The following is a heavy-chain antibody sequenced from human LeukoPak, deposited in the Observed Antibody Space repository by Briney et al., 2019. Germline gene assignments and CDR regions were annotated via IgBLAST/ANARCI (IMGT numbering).Heavy chain of an antibody. V-gene: IGHV1-69*05. CDR3: AREAVTMVRGVNYYFDY. CDR1: GGTFSSYA. CDR2: IIPIFGTA. J-gene: IGHJ4*02. D-gene: IGHD3-10*01. Sequence: GASVKVSCKASGGTFSSYAISWVRQAPGQGLEWMGRIIPIFGTANYAQKFQGRVTITTDESTSTAYMELSSLGSEDTAVYYCAREAVTMVRGVNYYFDYWGQGTLVTVSS.